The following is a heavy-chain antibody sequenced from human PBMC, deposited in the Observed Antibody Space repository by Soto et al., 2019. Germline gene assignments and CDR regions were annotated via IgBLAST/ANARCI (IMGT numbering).Heavy chain of an antibody. Sequence: EVQLVESGGGLIQPGGSLRLSCAASGFTVSSNYMSWVRQAPGKGLEWVSVIYSGGSTYYADSVKGRFTISRDNSKNTLYLQMNSLRAEDTAVYYCAREGELLRGIWDYWGQGTLVTVSS. D-gene: IGHD1-26*01. V-gene: IGHV3-53*01. CDR3: AREGELLRGIWDY. J-gene: IGHJ4*02. CDR2: IYSGGST. CDR1: GFTVSSNY.